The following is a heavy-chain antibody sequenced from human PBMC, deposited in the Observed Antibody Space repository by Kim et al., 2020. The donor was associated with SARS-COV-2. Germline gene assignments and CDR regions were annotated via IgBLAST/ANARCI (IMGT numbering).Heavy chain of an antibody. CDR3: ERLSFGNWNYFKY. CDR2: IYSTGST. D-gene: IGHD3-10*01. CDR1: GASRSRSNYF. V-gene: IGHV4-39*01. Sequence: SETLSLTCNVSGASRSRSNYFWGWFRLPPGKGREWIGSIYSTGSTYYSPTIKSRLTISEDGSKTQFSLKLTCVTASDTAIYYCERLSFGNWNYFKYFGQG. J-gene: IGHJ4*02.